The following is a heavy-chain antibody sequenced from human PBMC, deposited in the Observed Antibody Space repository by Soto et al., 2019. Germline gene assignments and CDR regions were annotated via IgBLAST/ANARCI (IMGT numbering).Heavy chain of an antibody. CDR3: ARDYSASDY. V-gene: IGHV3-30-3*01. J-gene: IGHJ4*02. Sequence: QVQLVESGGGVVQPGRSLRLSCAASGFTFSSYDMHWVRQAPGKGLEWVAVISYDGSNKYYADSVKGRFTISRDNSKNTLYLQMNSLRAEDTAVYYCARDYSASDYWGQGTLVTVSS. D-gene: IGHD2-21*01. CDR1: GFTFSSYD. CDR2: ISYDGSNK.